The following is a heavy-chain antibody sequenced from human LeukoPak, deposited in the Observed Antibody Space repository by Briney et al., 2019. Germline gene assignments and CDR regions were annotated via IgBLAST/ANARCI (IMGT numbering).Heavy chain of an antibody. CDR1: GFTFSDYY. Sequence: GGSLRLSCAASGFTFSDYYMSWIRQAPGKGLEWVSNISSSGSTIYYADSVKGRFTISRDNAKNSLYLQMNSLRAEDTAVYYCARGLYYYDSSGYYDEYFQHWGQGTLVTVSS. V-gene: IGHV3-11*01. CDR3: ARGLYYYDSSGYYDEYFQH. J-gene: IGHJ1*01. D-gene: IGHD3-22*01. CDR2: ISSSGSTI.